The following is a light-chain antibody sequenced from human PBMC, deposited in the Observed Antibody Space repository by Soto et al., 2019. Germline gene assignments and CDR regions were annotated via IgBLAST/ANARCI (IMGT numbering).Light chain of an antibody. CDR2: DAS. V-gene: IGKV1-33*01. Sequence: DIQMTQSPSSLSASVGDRVTITCRASQSISSYLNWYQQKPGKALKLLIYDASNLHPGVPSRFSGGGSGTDFTFTISSLQPEDIATYYCAQYGNLPITFGGGTKVDIK. J-gene: IGKJ4*01. CDR1: QSISSY. CDR3: AQYGNLPIT.